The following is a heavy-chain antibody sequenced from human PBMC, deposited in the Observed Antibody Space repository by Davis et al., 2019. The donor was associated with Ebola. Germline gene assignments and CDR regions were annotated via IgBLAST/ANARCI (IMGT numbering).Heavy chain of an antibody. J-gene: IGHJ4*02. CDR3: ATDRNWDFDY. D-gene: IGHD7-27*01. CDR2: INTDGSGK. CDR1: GFTFSGHW. Sequence: GSLRLSCAASGFTFSGHWMTWVRQAPGRGLECVASINTDGSGKYYVESIKGRFTISRDNAKNSLYLQMNSLRAEDTAVYYCATDRNWDFDYWGQGTLVTVSS. V-gene: IGHV3-7*01.